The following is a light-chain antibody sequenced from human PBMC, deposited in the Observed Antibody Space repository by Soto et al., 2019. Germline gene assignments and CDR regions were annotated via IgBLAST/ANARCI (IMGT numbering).Light chain of an antibody. CDR2: EAS. J-gene: IGKJ3*01. Sequence: EIVLTQSPGTLSLSPGERVTLSCSASQTFSSTYLAWYQQKPGQAPRLLIYEASSRATGIPDKFIGSGSGSDFSLTISRLEPEDSAVYYCQQYGKSPVLFTFGPGIKVDIK. CDR3: QQYGKSPVLFT. V-gene: IGKV3-20*01. CDR1: QTFSSTY.